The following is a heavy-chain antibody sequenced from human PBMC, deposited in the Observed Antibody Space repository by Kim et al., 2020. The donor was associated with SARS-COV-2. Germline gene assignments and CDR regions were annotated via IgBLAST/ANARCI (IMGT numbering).Heavy chain of an antibody. J-gene: IGHJ5*02. CDR3: AREGGTSGHEGWVDA. D-gene: IGHD5-12*01. V-gene: IGHV3-30*04. Sequence: GGSLRLSCAASGFTFSDSPMHWVRQAPGKGLEWVAVISSDGSWQSYPESVKGRFIISRDNSKNTLYMEMNSLRREDTATYYCAREGGTSGHEGWVDARGEGILVTVFS. CDR2: ISSDGSWQ. CDR1: GFTFSDSP.